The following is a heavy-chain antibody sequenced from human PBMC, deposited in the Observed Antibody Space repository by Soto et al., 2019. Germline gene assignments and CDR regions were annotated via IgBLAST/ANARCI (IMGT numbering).Heavy chain of an antibody. D-gene: IGHD5-12*01. J-gene: IGHJ4*02. CDR1: GGSISSYY. CDR2: IYYSGST. Sequence: SETLSLTCTVSGGSISSYYWSWIRQPPGKGLEWIGYIYYSGSTNYNPSLKSRVTISVDTSKNQFSLKLSSVTAADTAVYYCARQGYSGYFDYWGQGTLVTVSS. V-gene: IGHV4-59*08. CDR3: ARQGYSGYFDY.